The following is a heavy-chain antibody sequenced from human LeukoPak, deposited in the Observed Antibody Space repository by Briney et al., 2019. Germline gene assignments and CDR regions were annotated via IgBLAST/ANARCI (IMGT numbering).Heavy chain of an antibody. CDR2: IIPILGIA. V-gene: IGHV1-69*02. CDR1: GGTFSSYT. Sequence: SVKVSCKASGGTFSSYTISWVRQAPGQGLEWMGRIIPILGIANYAQKFQGRVTITADKSTSTAYMELSSLRSEDTAVYYCAHATQRLPTIMIDAFDIWGQGTRVTVSS. J-gene: IGHJ3*02. D-gene: IGHD5-24*01. CDR3: AHATQRLPTIMIDAFDI.